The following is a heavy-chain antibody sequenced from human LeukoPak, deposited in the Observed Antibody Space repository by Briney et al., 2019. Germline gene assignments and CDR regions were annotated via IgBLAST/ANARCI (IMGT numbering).Heavy chain of an antibody. D-gene: IGHD6-19*01. Sequence: SVKVSCKASGGTFSSYAISWVRQAPGQGLEWMGGIIPIFGTANYAQKFQGRVTITADKSASTAYMELSSLRSEDTAVYYCARGDSGWSPVDYWGQGTLVTVSS. CDR3: ARGDSGWSPVDY. V-gene: IGHV1-69*06. CDR2: IIPIFGTA. CDR1: GGTFSSYA. J-gene: IGHJ4*02.